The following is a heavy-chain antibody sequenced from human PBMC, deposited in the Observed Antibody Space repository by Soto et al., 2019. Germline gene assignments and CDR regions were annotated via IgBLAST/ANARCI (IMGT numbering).Heavy chain of an antibody. D-gene: IGHD2-15*01. CDR1: GYSFSSYW. CDR2: IYPGDSDT. V-gene: IGHV5-51*01. J-gene: IGHJ4*02. CDR3: ARPLKPGGTACDL. Sequence: EVQLVQSGVEVKKTGESLKISCKGSGYSFSSYWIGWVRQRPGEALEWMGLIYPGDSDTRYSPSFQGQVTISVDRSISTAYLQWRGLKASDSAIYYCARPLKPGGTACDLWGQGTPVTVSS.